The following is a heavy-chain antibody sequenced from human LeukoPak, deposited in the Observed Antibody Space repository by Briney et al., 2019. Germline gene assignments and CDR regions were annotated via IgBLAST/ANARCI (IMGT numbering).Heavy chain of an antibody. V-gene: IGHV3-21*01. J-gene: IGHJ4*02. Sequence: GGSLRLSCAASGFTFSSYSMNWVRQAPGKGLEWVSSISSTSSYIYYADSVQGRFTISRDNAKNSLYLQMNSLRAEDTAVYYCARDLGRMSTSPPPFDYWGQGTLVTVSS. D-gene: IGHD5/OR15-5a*01. CDR3: ARDLGRMSTSPPPFDY. CDR1: GFTFSSYS. CDR2: ISSTSSYI.